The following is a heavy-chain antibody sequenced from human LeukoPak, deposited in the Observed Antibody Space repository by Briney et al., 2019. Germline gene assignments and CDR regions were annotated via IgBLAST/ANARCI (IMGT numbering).Heavy chain of an antibody. D-gene: IGHD2-2*01. V-gene: IGHV1-2*02. CDR3: ARVGGYCTTTSCSYGMDV. Sequence: ASMKVSCKASGYSFTDYYMHWVRQAPGQGLEWMGWINPYSGDTNFAQKFQGRVTMTRDTSISKAYMELSRLRSDDPAVFYCARVGGYCTTTSCSYGMDVWGQGTTVTVSS. CDR1: GYSFTDYY. CDR2: INPYSGDT. J-gene: IGHJ6*02.